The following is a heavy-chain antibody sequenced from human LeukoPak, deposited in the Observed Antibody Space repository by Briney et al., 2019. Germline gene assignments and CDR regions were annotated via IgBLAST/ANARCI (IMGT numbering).Heavy chain of an antibody. J-gene: IGHJ3*02. Sequence: GGSLRLSCAASGFTFSSHWMHWVRQAPGKGLVWVSRIHDDGTTTNYADSEKGRFTISRDNAKNTLYLQMNSLRAEDTAVYYCALNGREVPSGAFDIWGQGTMVTVSS. D-gene: IGHD3-16*02. V-gene: IGHV3-74*01. CDR2: IHDDGTTT. CDR1: GFTFSSHW. CDR3: ALNGREVPSGAFDI.